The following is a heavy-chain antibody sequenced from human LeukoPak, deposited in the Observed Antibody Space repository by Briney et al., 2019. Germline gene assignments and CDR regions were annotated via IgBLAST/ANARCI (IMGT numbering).Heavy chain of an antibody. D-gene: IGHD3-10*01. V-gene: IGHV3-30*18. J-gene: IGHJ4*02. Sequence: GRSLRLSCAASGFTFSSYGMHWVRQAPGKGLEWVAVISYDGSNKYYADSVKGRFTISRDNSKNTLYLQMNSLRVEDTAVYYCAKGSNFYASGSHFDVWGQGTLVTVSS. CDR1: GFTFSSYG. CDR2: ISYDGSNK. CDR3: AKGSNFYASGSHFDV.